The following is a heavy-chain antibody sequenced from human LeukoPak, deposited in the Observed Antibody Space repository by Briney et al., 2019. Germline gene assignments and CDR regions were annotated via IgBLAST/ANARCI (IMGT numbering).Heavy chain of an antibody. V-gene: IGHV5-51*01. Sequence: GESLKISCKGSGYSFTSYWIGWVRQMPGKGLEWMGIIYPGDSDTRYSPSFQGQVTISADKSISTAYLQWSSLKASDTAMYYCVRHGSSSWYLPSPFDYWGQGTLVTVSS. CDR1: GYSFTSYW. CDR2: IYPGDSDT. J-gene: IGHJ4*02. D-gene: IGHD6-13*01. CDR3: VRHGSSSWYLPSPFDY.